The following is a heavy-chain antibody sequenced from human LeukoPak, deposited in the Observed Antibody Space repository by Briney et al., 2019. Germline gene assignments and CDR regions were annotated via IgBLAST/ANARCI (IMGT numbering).Heavy chain of an antibody. Sequence: GGSLRLSCAASGFTFSTYSMTWVRQAPGKGLEWVSYISSSSSTIYYADSVKGRFTISRDNAKNSLYLQMNSLRAEDTAVYYCARDPVATLPYYYYGMTSGAKGPRSPSP. CDR3: ARDPVATLPYYYYGMTS. CDR2: ISSSSSTI. V-gene: IGHV3-48*04. CDR1: GFTFSTYS. J-gene: IGHJ6*02. D-gene: IGHD5-12*01.